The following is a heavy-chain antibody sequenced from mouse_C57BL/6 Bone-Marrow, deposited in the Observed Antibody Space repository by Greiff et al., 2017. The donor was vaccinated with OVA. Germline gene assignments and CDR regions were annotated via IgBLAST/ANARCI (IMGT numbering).Heavy chain of an antibody. Sequence: VQLQQPGAELVKPGASVKMSCKASGYTFTSYWITWVKQRPGQGLEWIGDIYPGSGSTNYNEKFKSKATLTVDTSSSTAYMQLSSLTSEDSAVYYCARQGITTVVGDWFAYWGQGTLVTVSA. CDR1: GYTFTSYW. V-gene: IGHV1-55*01. CDR2: IYPGSGST. J-gene: IGHJ3*01. CDR3: ARQGITTVVGDWFAY. D-gene: IGHD1-1*01.